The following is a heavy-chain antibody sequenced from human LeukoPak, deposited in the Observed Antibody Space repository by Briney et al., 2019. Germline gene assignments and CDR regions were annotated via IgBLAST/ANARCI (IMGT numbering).Heavy chain of an antibody. CDR1: GGSISSYY. D-gene: IGHD6-13*01. CDR2: IYTSGST. V-gene: IGHV4-4*07. Sequence: SETLSLTCTVSGGSISSYYGSWIRQPAGKGLEWIGRIYTSGSTNYNPSLKSRVTMSVDTSKNQFSLKLSSVTAADTAVYYCARDLYSSSWPHFDIRGQGTMVTVSS. CDR3: ARDLYSSSWPHFDI. J-gene: IGHJ3*02.